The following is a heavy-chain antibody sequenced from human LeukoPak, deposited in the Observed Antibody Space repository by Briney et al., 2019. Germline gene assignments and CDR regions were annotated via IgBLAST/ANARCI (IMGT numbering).Heavy chain of an antibody. D-gene: IGHD3-9*01. Sequence: GGSLRLSCAASGFTFSSYWMSWVRQAPGKGLEWVANIKQDGSEKYYVDPVKGRFTISRDNAKNSLYLQMNSLRAEDTAVYYCARPSRYYDILTGSGGAYYFDYWGQGTLVTVSS. J-gene: IGHJ4*02. CDR1: GFTFSSYW. CDR2: IKQDGSEK. V-gene: IGHV3-7*01. CDR3: ARPSRYYDILTGSGGAYYFDY.